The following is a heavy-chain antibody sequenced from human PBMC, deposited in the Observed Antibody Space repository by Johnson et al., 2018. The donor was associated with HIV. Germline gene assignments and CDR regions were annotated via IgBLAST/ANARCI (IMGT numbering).Heavy chain of an antibody. CDR2: INKDGSEK. Sequence: VQLVESGGGLVQPGGSLRLSCAASGFIFSDSWMHWVRQAPGKGLVWVSRINKDGSEKDYVDSVKGRFTIPRDNPKNSLYLQMNSLRAEDTAVYYCARSPRPDAFEIWGQGTMVTVSS. V-gene: IGHV3-7*03. CDR1: GFIFSDSW. J-gene: IGHJ3*02. CDR3: ARSPRPDAFEI.